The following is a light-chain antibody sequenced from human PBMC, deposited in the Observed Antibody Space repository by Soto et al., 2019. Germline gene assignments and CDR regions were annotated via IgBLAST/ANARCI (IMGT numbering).Light chain of an antibody. Sequence: QSALTQPASVSGSPGQSITISCTGTSSDVGGYNYVSWYQQHPGKAPKLMIYDVSNRPSGVSNRFSGSKSGNTASLTISGLLAGDEADYYCSSYTSSSPLVFGTGTNVTVL. CDR3: SSYTSSSPLV. CDR1: SSDVGGYNY. V-gene: IGLV2-14*01. CDR2: DVS. J-gene: IGLJ1*01.